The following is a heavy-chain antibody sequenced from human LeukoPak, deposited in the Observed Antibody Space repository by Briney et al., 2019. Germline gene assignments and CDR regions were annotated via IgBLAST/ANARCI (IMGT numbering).Heavy chain of an antibody. D-gene: IGHD3-9*01. CDR2: ISYDGSNK. Sequence: GGSLRLSCAASGFTFSSYAMHWVRQAPGKGLEWVAVISYDGSNKYYADSVKGRFTISRDNSKNTLYLQMNSLRAEDTAVYCASADRYFDWLYFDYWGQGTLVTVSS. CDR3: SADRYFDWLYFDY. CDR1: GFTFSSYA. V-gene: IGHV3-30*04. J-gene: IGHJ4*02.